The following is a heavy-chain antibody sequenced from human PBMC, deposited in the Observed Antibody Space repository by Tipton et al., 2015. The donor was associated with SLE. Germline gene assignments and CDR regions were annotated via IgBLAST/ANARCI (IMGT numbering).Heavy chain of an antibody. CDR2: INHSGST. V-gene: IGHV4-34*01. CDR3: ARDVDSSSWYGGGDY. Sequence: TLSLTCAVYGGSFSGYYWSWIRQPPGRGLEWIGEINHSGSTNYNPSLKSRATISVDTSKNQFSLKLSSVTAADTAVYYCARDVDSSSWYGGGDYWGQGTLVTVSS. J-gene: IGHJ4*02. D-gene: IGHD6-13*01. CDR1: GGSFSGYY.